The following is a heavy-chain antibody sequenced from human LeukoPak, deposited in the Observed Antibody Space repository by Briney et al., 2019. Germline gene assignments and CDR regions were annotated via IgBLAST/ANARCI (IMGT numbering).Heavy chain of an antibody. J-gene: IGHJ4*02. CDR1: GFTFDDDG. D-gene: IGHD3-9*01. Sequence: GGSLRLSCAASGFTFDDDGMSWVRQAPGKGLEWVSGINLNGGSTGYADSVKGRLTISRDNAKNSLYLQMNSLRAEDTALYYCARVIRYLDWSPTYFDYWGQGTLVTVSS. CDR3: ARVIRYLDWSPTYFDY. CDR2: INLNGGST. V-gene: IGHV3-20*04.